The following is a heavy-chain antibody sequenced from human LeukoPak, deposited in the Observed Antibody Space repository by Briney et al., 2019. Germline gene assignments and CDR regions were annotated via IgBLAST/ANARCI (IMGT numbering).Heavy chain of an antibody. J-gene: IGHJ4*02. Sequence: GGSLRLSCAASRLTFTYWMSWVRQAPGEGLEWVANIKQDGGEKYYVDSVKGRFTIFRDNAKKSLYLQMNSLRAEDTAVYYCASSFSDDFWSGHFWGQGTLVTVSS. CDR2: IKQDGGEK. V-gene: IGHV3-7*01. D-gene: IGHD3-3*01. CDR3: ASSFSDDFWSGHF. CDR1: RLTFTYW.